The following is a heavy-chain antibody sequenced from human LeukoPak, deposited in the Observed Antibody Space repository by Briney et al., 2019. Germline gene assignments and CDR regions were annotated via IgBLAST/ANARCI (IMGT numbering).Heavy chain of an antibody. V-gene: IGHV4-59*01. Sequence: SETLSLTCTVSGGSISSYYWSWIRQPPGKGLEWIGYIYYTGTTKYNPSLKSRVTISVDTSKNQFSLKLCSVTAADTAVYHCASYDTNGHFDYWGQGILVTVSS. CDR3: ASYDTNGHFDY. J-gene: IGHJ4*02. CDR2: IYYTGTT. CDR1: GGSISSYY. D-gene: IGHD2-8*01.